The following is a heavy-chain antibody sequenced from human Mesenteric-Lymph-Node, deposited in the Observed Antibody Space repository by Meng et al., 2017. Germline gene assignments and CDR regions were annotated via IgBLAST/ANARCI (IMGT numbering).Heavy chain of an antibody. CDR1: GYSISSGYY. CDR3: ARQTRKDGYNYMFDY. J-gene: IGHJ4*02. Sequence: SETLSLTCAVSGYSISSGYYWGWIRQPPGKGLEWIGSIYHSGSTYYNPSLKSRVTISVDTSKNQFSLKVSSVTAADTAVYYCARQTRKDGYNYMFDYWGQGTLVTVSS. D-gene: IGHD5-24*01. CDR2: IYHSGST. V-gene: IGHV4-38-2*01.